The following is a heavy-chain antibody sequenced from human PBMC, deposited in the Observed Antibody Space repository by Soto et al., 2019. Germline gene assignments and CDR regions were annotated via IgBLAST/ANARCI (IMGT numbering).Heavy chain of an antibody. J-gene: IGHJ4*02. CDR1: GFMFSSYT. D-gene: IGHD2-2*01. V-gene: IGHV3-21*01. CDR2: VSFRGDI. Sequence: PGGSLRLSCTASGFMFSSYTMNWVRQAPGKGLEWVSSVSFRGDIYYADSLEGRFTISRDDAKNSLYLQMNSLRAEDTAVYYCARGRSSASCYYYWGQGTLVTVSS. CDR3: ARGRSSASCYYY.